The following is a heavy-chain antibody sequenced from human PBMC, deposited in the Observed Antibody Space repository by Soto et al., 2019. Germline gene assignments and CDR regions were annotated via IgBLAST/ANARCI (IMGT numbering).Heavy chain of an antibody. CDR2: IWYDGSNK. CDR3: ARENSGSYAH. CDR1: GFTFSSYG. J-gene: IGHJ4*02. V-gene: IGHV3-33*01. D-gene: IGHD1-26*01. Sequence: QVQLVESGGGVVQPGRSLRLSCAASGFTFSSYGMHWVRQAPGKGLEWVAVIWYDGSNKYYADSVKGRFTISRDNSKNTLYLEMNSLRAEDTAVYYCARENSGSYAHWGQGTLVSVSS.